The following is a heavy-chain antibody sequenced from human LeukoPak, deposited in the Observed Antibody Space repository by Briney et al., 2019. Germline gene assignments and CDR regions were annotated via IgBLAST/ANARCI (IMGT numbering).Heavy chain of an antibody. CDR3: ASLYDSSGYYIDY. V-gene: IGHV4-30-2*01. CDR1: GGSISSGGYY. Sequence: SQTLSLTCTVSGGSISSGGYYWSWIRQPPGKGLEWIGYIYHSGSTYYNPSLKSRVTISVDRSKNQFSLKLSSVTAADTAVYYYASLYDSSGYYIDYWGQGTLVTVSS. CDR2: IYHSGST. J-gene: IGHJ4*02. D-gene: IGHD3-22*01.